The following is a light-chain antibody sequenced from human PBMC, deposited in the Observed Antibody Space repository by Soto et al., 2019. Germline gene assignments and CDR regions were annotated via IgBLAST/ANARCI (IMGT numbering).Light chain of an antibody. CDR3: TAWDDTLNSVV. CDR2: STY. J-gene: IGLJ2*01. V-gene: IGLV1-44*01. CDR1: SSNIGVKT. Sequence: QSVLTQPPSASGTPGQRVTISCSGSSSNIGVKTVNWYQQFPGTAPKLLIYSTYQRPSGVPDRFSASKSGTSASLAISGLQSEDEADYYCTAWDDTLNSVVFGGGTKLTVL.